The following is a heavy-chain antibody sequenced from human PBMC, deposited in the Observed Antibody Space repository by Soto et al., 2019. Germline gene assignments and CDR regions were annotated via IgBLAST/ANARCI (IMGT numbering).Heavy chain of an antibody. CDR3: AREDSIIIPAVSDF. CDR2: VSKSGYA. J-gene: IGHJ4*02. CDR1: GFTFNNYG. D-gene: IGHD3-22*01. Sequence: GGSLRLSCTVSGFTFNNYGINWVRQAPGKGLEWVSSVSKSGYAYYSDSVKGRFTISRDNAKSSVSLQMNTLRVKDTAVYYCAREDSIIIPAVSDFWGQGTLVTVSS. V-gene: IGHV3-21*01.